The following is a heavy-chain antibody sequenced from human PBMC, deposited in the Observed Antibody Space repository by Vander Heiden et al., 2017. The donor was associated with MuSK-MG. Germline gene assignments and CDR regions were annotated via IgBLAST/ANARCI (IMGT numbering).Heavy chain of an antibody. J-gene: IGHJ6*02. V-gene: IGHV3-23*01. CDR1: GFTFSSYA. D-gene: IGHD1-1*01. Sequence: EVQLLESGGGLVQHGGSLRLSCAASGFTFSSYAMSWVRQAPGKGLEWVSAISGSGGSTYYADSVKGRFTISRDNSKNTLYLQMNSLRAEDTAVYYCAKGPSGSTLYYYYGMDVWGQGTTVTVSS. CDR2: ISGSGGST. CDR3: AKGPSGSTLYYYYGMDV.